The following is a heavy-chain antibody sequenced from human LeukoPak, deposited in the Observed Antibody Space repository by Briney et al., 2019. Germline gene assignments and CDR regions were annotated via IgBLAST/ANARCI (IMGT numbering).Heavy chain of an antibody. Sequence: GESLKTSCKGSGYNFNTYWNAWGRQVPGGGLEWMGINYPGDSDTRYSPPFQGQVTISADKSISTAYLQWSSLRASDTAMYYCARRIFYSSSRRGFDFWGQGTLVTVSS. CDR2: NYPGDSDT. CDR1: GYNFNTYW. CDR3: ARRIFYSSSRRGFDF. J-gene: IGHJ4*02. V-gene: IGHV5-51*01. D-gene: IGHD6-6*01.